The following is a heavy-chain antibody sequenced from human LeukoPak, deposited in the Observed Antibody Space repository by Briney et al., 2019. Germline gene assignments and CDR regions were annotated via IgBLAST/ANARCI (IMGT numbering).Heavy chain of an antibody. CDR1: GGSFSGYY. V-gene: IGHV4-34*01. CDR3: ARAEYCSSTSCSLDWFDP. Sequence: SETLSPTCAVYGGSFSGYYWSWIRQPPGKGLEWIGEINHSGSTNYNPSLKSRVTISVDTSKNQFSLKLSSVTAADTAVYYCARAEYCSSTSCSLDWFDPWGQGTLVTVSS. J-gene: IGHJ5*02. D-gene: IGHD2-2*01. CDR2: INHSGST.